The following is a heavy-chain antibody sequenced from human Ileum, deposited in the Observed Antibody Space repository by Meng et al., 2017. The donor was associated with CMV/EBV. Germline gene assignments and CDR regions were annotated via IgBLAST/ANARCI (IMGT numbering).Heavy chain of an antibody. J-gene: IGHJ6*02. V-gene: IGHV1-69*10. Sequence: TLSSDAISWLLQAPGQVREWMGGIMPILGIANYAQKFQGRVTITADKATSTVDMELSSLRSEDTAVYYCARVPAAKYNYYYYGVDVWGQGTTVTVSS. CDR1: TLSSDA. D-gene: IGHD2-2*01. CDR2: IMPILGIA. CDR3: ARVPAAKYNYYYYGVDV.